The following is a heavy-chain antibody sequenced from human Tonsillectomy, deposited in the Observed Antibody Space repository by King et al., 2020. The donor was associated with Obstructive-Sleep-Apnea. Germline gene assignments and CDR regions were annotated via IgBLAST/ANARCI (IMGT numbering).Heavy chain of an antibody. J-gene: IGHJ3*02. V-gene: IGHV3-9*01. Sequence: VQLVESGGGLVQPGRSLRLSCTASGFTFDDYAMHWVRQAPGKGLEWVSGITWNSGTIAYADSVKGRFTISRDNAKNSLYLQMNSLRAEDTALYYCAKVGGIWGQGTMVTVSS. CDR2: ITWNSGTI. D-gene: IGHD1-26*01. CDR1: GFTFDDYA. CDR3: AKVGGI.